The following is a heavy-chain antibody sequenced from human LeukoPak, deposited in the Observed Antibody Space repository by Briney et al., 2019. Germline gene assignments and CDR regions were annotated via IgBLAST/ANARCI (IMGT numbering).Heavy chain of an antibody. CDR2: IHYSGST. CDR3: ARDHDYAFDY. Sequence: SETLSLTCAVSGGSISSGGYSWSWLRQPPGMGLEWIGYIHYSGSTYYNPSLKSRVTISVDTSKNQFSLKLSSVTAADTAVYYCARDHDYAFDYWGQGTLVTVSS. J-gene: IGHJ4*02. CDR1: GGSISSGGYS. V-gene: IGHV4-30-4*07. D-gene: IGHD4-17*01.